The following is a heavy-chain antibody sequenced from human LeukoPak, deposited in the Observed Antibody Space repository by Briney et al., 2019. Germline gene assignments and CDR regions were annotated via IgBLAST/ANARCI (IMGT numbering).Heavy chain of an antibody. V-gene: IGHV4-34*01. Sequence: PSETLSLTCAVYGGSFSGYYWSWIRQPPGKGLEWIGEINHSGSTNYNPSLKSRVTISVDTSKNQSSLKLSSVTAADTAVYYCARGEYCSSTSCYMNWFDPWGQGTLVTVSS. CDR3: ARGEYCSSTSCYMNWFDP. CDR2: INHSGST. D-gene: IGHD2-2*02. J-gene: IGHJ5*02. CDR1: GGSFSGYY.